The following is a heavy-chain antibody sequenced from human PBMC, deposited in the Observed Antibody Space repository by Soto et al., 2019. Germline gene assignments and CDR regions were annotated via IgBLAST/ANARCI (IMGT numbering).Heavy chain of an antibody. CDR2: TYYRSKWYH. V-gene: IGHV6-1*01. J-gene: IGHJ4*02. D-gene: IGHD1-1*01. CDR3: ATTNSYLDY. Sequence: SQTLSLTCAISGASVSSNSAAWNWIRQSPSRGLEWLGRTYYRSKWYHEYAVSVKGRITINPDTSKNQFSLQLNSVTPEDAAVYYRATTNSYLDYLDQGILIAVSS. CDR1: GASVSSNSAA.